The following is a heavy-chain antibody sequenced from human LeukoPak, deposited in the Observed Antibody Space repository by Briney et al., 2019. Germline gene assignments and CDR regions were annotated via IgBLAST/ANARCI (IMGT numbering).Heavy chain of an antibody. J-gene: IGHJ6*02. CDR1: GFTFSDYY. CDR2: ISSSGSTI. Sequence: GGSLRLSCAASGFTFSDYYMRWIRQAPGKGGEGVSYISSSGSTIYYADCVKGGFTISRGSAKNSLYLQMNSLRAEDTAVYYCARGYSTAHYYYYYGMDVWGQGTTVTVSS. D-gene: IGHD4-11*01. CDR3: ARGYSTAHYYYYYGMDV. V-gene: IGHV3-11*01.